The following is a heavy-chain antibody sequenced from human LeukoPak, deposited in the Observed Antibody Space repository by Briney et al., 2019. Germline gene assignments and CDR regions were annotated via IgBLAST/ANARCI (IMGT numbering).Heavy chain of an antibody. D-gene: IGHD5-18*01. Sequence: PSETPSLTCAVYGGSFSGYYWSWIRQPPGKGLEWIGEINHSGSANYNPSLKSRVTISVDTSKNQFSLKLSSVTAADTAVYYCARENSSGDAFDIWGQGTMVAVSS. CDR3: ARENSSGDAFDI. CDR1: GGSFSGYY. CDR2: INHSGSA. V-gene: IGHV4-34*01. J-gene: IGHJ3*02.